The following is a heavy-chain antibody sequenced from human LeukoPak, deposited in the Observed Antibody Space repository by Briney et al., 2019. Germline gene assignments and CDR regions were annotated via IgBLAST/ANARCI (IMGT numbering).Heavy chain of an antibody. Sequence: PSETLSLTCTVSGGSISSYYWSWIRQPPGKGLEWMGYIYYSGSTNYNPSLKSRVTISVDTSKNQFSLKLSSVTAADTAVYYCARVGYSSSSRYYYYMDVWGKGTTVTVSS. CDR2: IYYSGST. V-gene: IGHV4-59*01. J-gene: IGHJ6*03. CDR3: ARVGYSSSSRYYYYMDV. D-gene: IGHD6-6*01. CDR1: GGSISSYY.